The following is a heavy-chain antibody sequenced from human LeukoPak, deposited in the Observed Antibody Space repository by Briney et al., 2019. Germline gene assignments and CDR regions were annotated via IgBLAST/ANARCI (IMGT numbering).Heavy chain of an antibody. CDR1: GFTVSSNS. CDR2: IYSDNT. V-gene: IGHV3-53*01. J-gene: IGHJ6*03. Sequence: GGSLRLSCTVSGFTVSSNSMSWVRQAPGKGLEWVSFIYSDNTHYSDSVKGRFTISRDNSKNTLYLQMNSLRAEDTAVYYCARDGDHNYYYYMDVWGKGTTVTVSS. CDR3: ARDGDHNYYYYMDV. D-gene: IGHD7-27*01.